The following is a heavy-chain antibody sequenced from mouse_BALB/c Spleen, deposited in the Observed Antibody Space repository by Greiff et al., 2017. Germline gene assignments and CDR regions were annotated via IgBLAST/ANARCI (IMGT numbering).Heavy chain of an antibody. J-gene: IGHJ4*01. D-gene: IGHD2-3*01. Sequence: EVKLMESGPGLVKPSQSLSLTCSVTGYSITSGYYWNWIRQFPGNTLEWMGYISYDGSNNYNPSLKNRISITRDTSKNQFFLKLNSVTTEDTATYYCARDGYYEGDYAMDYWGQGTSVTVSS. CDR3: ARDGYYEGDYAMDY. V-gene: IGHV3-6*02. CDR2: ISYDGSN. CDR1: GYSITSGYY.